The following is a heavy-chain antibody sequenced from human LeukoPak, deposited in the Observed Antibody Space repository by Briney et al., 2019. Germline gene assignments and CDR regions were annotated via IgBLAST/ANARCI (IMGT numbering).Heavy chain of an antibody. CDR2: ISSCGSTI. CDR1: GLTFCDYY. Sequence: GGSLRLSCAASGLTFCDYYMSWLRQAPGKGLEWVLYISSCGSTIYYADSVKGRFTISRDNAKNSLYLKMNSLRAEDTAVYYCARDIVVVPAAIVVGHNWFDPWGQGTLVTVSS. D-gene: IGHD2-2*02. CDR3: ARDIVVVPAAIVVGHNWFDP. V-gene: IGHV3-11*01. J-gene: IGHJ5*02.